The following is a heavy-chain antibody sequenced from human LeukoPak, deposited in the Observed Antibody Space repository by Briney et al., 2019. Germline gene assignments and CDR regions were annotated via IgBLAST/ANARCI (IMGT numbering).Heavy chain of an antibody. CDR3: ARRGACSEYFHD. CDR1: GNSFTTYW. J-gene: IGHJ1*01. CDR2: IYPGDSDT. V-gene: IGHV5-51*01. Sequence: GESLKISCKDSGNSFTTYWIGWVRQMPGKGLEGMGTIYPGDSDTRYSPSFQGQVTISVDKSINTAYLHWSSLKASDTAMYYCARRGACSEYFHDWGQGTLVTVSS. D-gene: IGHD2-21*01.